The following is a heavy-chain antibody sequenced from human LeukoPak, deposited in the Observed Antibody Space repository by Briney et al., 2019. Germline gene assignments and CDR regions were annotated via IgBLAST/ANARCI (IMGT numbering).Heavy chain of an antibody. CDR3: ARPGGYFDF. J-gene: IGHJ2*01. Sequence: GGSLRLSCAASGFTFSSYGMNWVRQAPGKGLEWVSYISSSSSTIYYADSVRGRFTISRDNAKNSLYLQMNSLRAEDTAVYYCARPGGYFDFWGRGTLVTVSS. CDR1: GFTFSSYG. V-gene: IGHV3-48*01. CDR2: ISSSSSTI.